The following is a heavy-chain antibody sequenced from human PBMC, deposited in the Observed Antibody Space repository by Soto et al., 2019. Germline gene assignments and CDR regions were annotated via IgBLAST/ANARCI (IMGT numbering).Heavy chain of an antibody. CDR3: AHRFDWYYFDY. V-gene: IGHV2-5*02. CDR1: GFSLSTSAVG. CDR2: IYWDDDK. J-gene: IGHJ4*02. Sequence: QITLKESGPTLVKPTQTLTLTCTFSGFSLSTSAVGVGWIRQPPGKALEWLALIYWDDDKRYSPSLESRLTINKDTAKNQVVLTMTNMDPVDTATYYCAHRFDWYYFDYWGQGTQVTVSS. D-gene: IGHD3-9*01.